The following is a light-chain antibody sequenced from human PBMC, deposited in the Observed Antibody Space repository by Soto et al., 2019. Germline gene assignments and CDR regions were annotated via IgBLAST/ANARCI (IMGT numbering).Light chain of an antibody. CDR1: QSISNW. CDR3: QQYNAYRT. CDR2: KAS. V-gene: IGKV1-5*03. J-gene: IGKJ1*01. Sequence: DIQMTQSPPTLSASVGDRVTISCRASQSISNWLAWYQQKPGKAPKLLIYKASYLESGVPSRFSGSGSGTEFTLSISSLQPDDFATYYCQQYNAYRTFGQGTKVDIK.